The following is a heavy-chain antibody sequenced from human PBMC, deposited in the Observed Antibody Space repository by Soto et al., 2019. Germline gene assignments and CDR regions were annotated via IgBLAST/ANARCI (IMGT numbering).Heavy chain of an antibody. CDR1: GGSISSSRYY. Sequence: SETLSLTCTVSGGSISSSRYYWGWIRQPPGKGLEWVGSVYYMGATYYNPSLRSRVTISVDMAKNQFSLKLSSVTAADTAVYYCASQVQGGAVAGRNYYYGMDVWGQGTTVTVSS. CDR2: VYYMGAT. J-gene: IGHJ6*02. D-gene: IGHD6-19*01. CDR3: ASQVQGGAVAGRNYYYGMDV. V-gene: IGHV4-39*01.